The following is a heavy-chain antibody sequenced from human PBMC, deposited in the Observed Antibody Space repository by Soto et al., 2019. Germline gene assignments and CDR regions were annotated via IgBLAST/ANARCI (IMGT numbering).Heavy chain of an antibody. V-gene: IGHV4-34*01. Sequence: SETLSLTCAVYGGSFSGYYWSWIRQPPGKGLEWIGEINHSGSTNYNPSLKSRVTISVDTSKNQFSLKLSSVTAADTAVYYCATGYCSSTSCYAGGWFDPWGQGTLVTVSS. CDR3: ATGYCSSTSCYAGGWFDP. D-gene: IGHD2-2*01. CDR2: INHSGST. J-gene: IGHJ5*02. CDR1: GGSFSGYY.